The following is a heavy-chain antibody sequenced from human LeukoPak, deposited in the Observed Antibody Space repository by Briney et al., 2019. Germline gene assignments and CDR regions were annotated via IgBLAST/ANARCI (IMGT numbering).Heavy chain of an antibody. Sequence: SETLSLTCTVSGGSISGSYYWGWIRQPPGKGLEWIGRIYTSGSTNYNPSLKSRVTMSVDMSKNQFSLKLTSVTAADTAVYFCARGLAAAYDYNWLDPWGQGILVTVSS. J-gene: IGHJ5*02. CDR3: ARGLAAAYDYNWLDP. CDR1: GGSISGSYY. CDR2: IYTSGST. V-gene: IGHV4-4*07. D-gene: IGHD5-12*01.